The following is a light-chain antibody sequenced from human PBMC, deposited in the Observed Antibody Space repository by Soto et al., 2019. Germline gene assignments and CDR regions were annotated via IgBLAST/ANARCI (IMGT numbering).Light chain of an antibody. Sequence: QSALTQPRSVSGSPGQSVTISCTGTSSDVGGYNYVSWSQQHPGKAPKLMIYDVNKRPSGVPDRFSGSKSGNTASLTISGLQAEDEADYYCCSYTGSYTGVFGGGTKLTVL. CDR1: SSDVGGYNY. V-gene: IGLV2-11*01. J-gene: IGLJ3*02. CDR3: CSYTGSYTGV. CDR2: DVN.